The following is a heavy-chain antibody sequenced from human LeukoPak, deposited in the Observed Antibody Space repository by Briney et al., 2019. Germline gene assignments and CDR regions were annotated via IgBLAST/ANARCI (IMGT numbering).Heavy chain of an antibody. CDR1: GYTFTSYG. V-gene: IGHV1-18*01. Sequence: ASVKVSCKASGYTFTSYGISWVRQAPGQGLEWMGWISAYNGNTNYAQKLQGRVTMTTDTSTSTAYMELRSLRSDYTAVYYCARDNTDYDFWSGYWKNNWFDPWGQGTLVTVSS. J-gene: IGHJ5*02. CDR3: ARDNTDYDFWSGYWKNNWFDP. CDR2: ISAYNGNT. D-gene: IGHD3-3*01.